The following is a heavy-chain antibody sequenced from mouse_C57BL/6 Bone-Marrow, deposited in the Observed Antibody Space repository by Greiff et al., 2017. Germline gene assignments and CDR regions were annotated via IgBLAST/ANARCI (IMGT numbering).Heavy chain of an antibody. J-gene: IGHJ4*01. Sequence: EVQRVESGGGLVQPKGSLKLSCAASGFSFNTCAMNWVRQAPGKGLEWVARIRSKSNNYATYYADSVKDRFTISRDDSESMLYLQMNNLKTEDTAMYYCVRHKSNLYYYAMDYWGQGTSVTVSS. CDR1: GFSFNTCA. V-gene: IGHV10-1*01. D-gene: IGHD2-5*01. CDR3: VRHKSNLYYYAMDY. CDR2: IRSKSNNYAT.